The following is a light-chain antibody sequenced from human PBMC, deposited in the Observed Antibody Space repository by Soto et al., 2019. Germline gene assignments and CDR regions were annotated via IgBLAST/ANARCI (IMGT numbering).Light chain of an antibody. Sequence: EIVMTQSPATLSVSPGERATLSCRASQSVSSNLAWYQQKPRQAPRPLIYGASTRATGIPARFSGSGSGTELTLTISSQQSEDFAAYYRQQYNNWPLTSGGGTKVEIK. CDR2: GAS. V-gene: IGKV3D-15*01. J-gene: IGKJ4*02. CDR3: QQYNNWPLT. CDR1: QSVSSN.